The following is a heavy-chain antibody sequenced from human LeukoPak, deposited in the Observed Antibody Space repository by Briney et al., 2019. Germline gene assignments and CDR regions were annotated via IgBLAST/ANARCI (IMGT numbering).Heavy chain of an antibody. CDR1: GGSFSGYY. V-gene: IGHV4-34*01. CDR2: INHSGST. Sequence: SETLSLTCAVYGGSFSGYYWSWIRQPPGKGLEWIGEINHSGSTNYNPSLKSRVTISVDTSKNQFSLKLSSVTAADTAVYYCAREGARWEPSFSAFDIWGQGTMVTVSS. J-gene: IGHJ3*02. CDR3: AREGARWEPSFSAFDI. D-gene: IGHD1-26*01.